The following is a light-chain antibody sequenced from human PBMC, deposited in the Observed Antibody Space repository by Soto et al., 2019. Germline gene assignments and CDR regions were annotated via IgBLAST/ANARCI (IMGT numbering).Light chain of an antibody. CDR1: QSVTTN. Sequence: EVVMTQSPATLSVSAGERATLSCRASQSVTTNLAWYQQKPGQVPRLLIYGASTRATGIPARFSGSGSGTEFTLTISSLQSEDFAVYYCQQFDNWPLTFGQGTRLEIK. CDR3: QQFDNWPLT. CDR2: GAS. J-gene: IGKJ5*01. V-gene: IGKV3-15*01.